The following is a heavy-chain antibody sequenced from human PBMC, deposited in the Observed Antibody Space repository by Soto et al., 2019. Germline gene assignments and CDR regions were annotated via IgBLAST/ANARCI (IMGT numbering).Heavy chain of an antibody. CDR2: ISGSGGST. CDR1: GFTFSSYA. V-gene: IGHV3-23*01. CDR3: AKDLHYYGSGSYFSVY. J-gene: IGHJ4*02. D-gene: IGHD3-10*01. Sequence: GGSLRLSCAASGFTFSSYAMSWVRQAPGKGLEWVSAISGSGGSTYYADSVKGRFTISRDNSKNTLYLQMNSLRAEDTAVYYCAKDLHYYGSGSYFSVYWGQGTLVTVSS.